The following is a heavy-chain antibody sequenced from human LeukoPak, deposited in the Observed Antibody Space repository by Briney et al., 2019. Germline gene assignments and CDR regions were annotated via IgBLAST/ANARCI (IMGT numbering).Heavy chain of an antibody. CDR2: INHSGST. Sequence: SETLSLTCAVYGGSFGGYYWSWIRQPPGKGLEWIGEINHSGSTNYNPSLKSRVTISVDTSKNQFSLKLSSVTAADTAVYYCARGRFGYSSGSPYNWFDPWGQGTLVTVSS. V-gene: IGHV4-34*01. CDR1: GGSFGGYY. J-gene: IGHJ5*02. D-gene: IGHD6-19*01. CDR3: ARGRFGYSSGSPYNWFDP.